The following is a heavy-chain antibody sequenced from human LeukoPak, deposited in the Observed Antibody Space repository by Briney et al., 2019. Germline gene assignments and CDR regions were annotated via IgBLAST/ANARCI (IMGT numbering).Heavy chain of an antibody. V-gene: IGHV4-34*01. J-gene: IGHJ4*02. CDR1: GGSFSGYY. CDR2: INHSGST. Sequence: SETLSLTCAVYGGSFSGYYWSWIRQPPGKGLEWIGEINHSGSTNYNPSLKSRVTISVDTSKNQFSLKLSSVTAADTAAYYCARGPLYYFDYWGQGTLVTVSS. CDR3: ARGPLYYFDY.